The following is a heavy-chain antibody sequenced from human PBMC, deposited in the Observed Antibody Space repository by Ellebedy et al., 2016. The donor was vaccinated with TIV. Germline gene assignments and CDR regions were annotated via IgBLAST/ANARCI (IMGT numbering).Heavy chain of an antibody. CDR2: IYSGGST. V-gene: IGHV3-53*01. CDR3: AKDGDQNNYDILTGYFPPPYFDY. Sequence: GGSLRLSCAASGFTVSSNYMSWVRQAPGKGLEWVSVIYSGGSTYYADSVKGRFTISRDNSKNTLYLQMNSLRAEDTAVYYCAKDGDQNNYDILTGYFPPPYFDYWGQGTLVTVSS. D-gene: IGHD3-9*01. J-gene: IGHJ4*02. CDR1: GFTVSSNY.